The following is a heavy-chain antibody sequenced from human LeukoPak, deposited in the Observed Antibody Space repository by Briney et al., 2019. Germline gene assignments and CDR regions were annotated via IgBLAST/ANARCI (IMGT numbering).Heavy chain of an antibody. V-gene: IGHV3-30*03. D-gene: IGHD3-10*01. CDR1: GFTFSSYG. Sequence: GRSLRLSCAASGFTFSSYGMHWVRQAPGEGLEWVAVISYDGSNKYYADSVKGRFTISRDNSKNTLYLQMNSLRAEDTAVYYCATGGSESYYRLDYWGQGTLVTVSS. CDR3: ATGGSESYYRLDY. CDR2: ISYDGSNK. J-gene: IGHJ4*02.